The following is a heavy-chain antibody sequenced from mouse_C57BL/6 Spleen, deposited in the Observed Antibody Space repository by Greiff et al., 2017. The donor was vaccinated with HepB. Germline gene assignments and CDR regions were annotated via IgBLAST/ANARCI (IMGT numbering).Heavy chain of an antibody. D-gene: IGHD1-1*01. CDR1: GYTFTSYW. CDR2: IHPSDSDT. J-gene: IGHJ3*01. V-gene: IGHV1-74*01. Sequence: QVQLQQSGAELVKPGASVKVSCKASGYTFTSYWMHWVKQRPGQGLEWIGRIHPSDSDTNYNQKFKGKATLTVDKSSSTAYMQLSILTSEDSAVYYCVPYYGRFAYWGQGTLVTVSA. CDR3: VPYYGRFAY.